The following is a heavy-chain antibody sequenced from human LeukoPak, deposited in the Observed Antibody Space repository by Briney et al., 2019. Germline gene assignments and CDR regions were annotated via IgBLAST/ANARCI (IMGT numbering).Heavy chain of an antibody. CDR3: ASAPVWRCLDWLFGEFES. D-gene: IGHD3/OR15-3a*01. CDR1: GFTFSVYS. CDR2: ITTSSSDM. Sequence: KTGGSLRLSCAASGFTFSVYSMNWVRQAPGKGLEWVSSITTSSSDMYYADSVKGRFTISRDNAKNSLFLQMNSLRAEDTAVYYCASAPVWRCLDWLFGEFESWGQGTMVTVSS. V-gene: IGHV3-21*04. J-gene: IGHJ4*02.